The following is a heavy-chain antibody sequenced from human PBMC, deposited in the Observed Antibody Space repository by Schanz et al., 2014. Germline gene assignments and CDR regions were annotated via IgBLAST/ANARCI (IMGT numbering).Heavy chain of an antibody. CDR2: IVGGGGRT. CDR1: GFTFSGYA. J-gene: IGHJ5*02. Sequence: EVQLLESGGGLVQPGGSLRISCAASGFTFSGYAMSWVRQAPGKGLEWVSSIVGGGGRTYYADSVKARFTISRDNSKSALSLHTSNLRVKGTRADDRARHPGPSAVSRVVSSWFDPWGQGTLVTVSS. D-gene: IGHD2-15*01. V-gene: IGHV3-23*01. CDR3: ARHPGPSAVSRVVSSWFDP.